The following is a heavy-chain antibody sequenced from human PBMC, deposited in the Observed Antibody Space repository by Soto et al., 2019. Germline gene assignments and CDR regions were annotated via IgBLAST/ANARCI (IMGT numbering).Heavy chain of an antibody. D-gene: IGHD1-26*01. CDR1: GFTFSSYG. V-gene: IGHV3-33*01. CDR3: AREGGGGWELLGDYFDY. J-gene: IGHJ4*02. CDR2: IWYDGSNK. Sequence: GGSLRLSCAASGFTFSSYGMHWVRQAPGKGLEWVAVIWYDGSNKYYADSVKGRFTISRDNSKNTLYLQMNSLRAEDTAVYYCAREGGGGWELLGDYFDYWGQGTQVTVSS.